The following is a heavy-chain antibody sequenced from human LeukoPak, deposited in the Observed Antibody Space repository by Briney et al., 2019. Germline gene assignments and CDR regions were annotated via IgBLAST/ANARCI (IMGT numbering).Heavy chain of an antibody. V-gene: IGHV3-21*01. D-gene: IGHD7-27*01. CDR3: ARAGDPYYYYMDV. J-gene: IGHJ6*03. CDR1: GFTFSRYS. Sequence: PGGSLRLSCAASGFTFSRYSVNWVRQAPGKGLEWVSSIDSSSSYIYYADSVEGRFTFSRDNAKNSLYLQMNSLRAEDTAVYYCARAGDPYYYYMDVWGKGTTLTVSS. CDR2: IDSSSSYI.